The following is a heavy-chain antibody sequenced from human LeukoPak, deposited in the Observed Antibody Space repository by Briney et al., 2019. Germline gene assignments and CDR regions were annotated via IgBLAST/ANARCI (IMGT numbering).Heavy chain of an antibody. Sequence: PSETLSLTCTVSGGSISSGDYYWSWIRQPPGKGLEWIGYIYYSGSTYYNPSLKSRVTISVDTSKNQFSLKLSSVTAADTAVYYCARHQIINNWFDPRGQGTLVTVSS. V-gene: IGHV4-30-4*01. D-gene: IGHD3-10*01. CDR1: GGSISSGDYY. CDR3: ARHQIINNWFDP. J-gene: IGHJ5*02. CDR2: IYYSGST.